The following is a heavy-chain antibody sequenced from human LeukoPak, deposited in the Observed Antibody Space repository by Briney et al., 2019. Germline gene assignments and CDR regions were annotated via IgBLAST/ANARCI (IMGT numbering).Heavy chain of an antibody. Sequence: SETLSLTCTVSGGSISSGDYYWSWIRQHPGKGLEWIGYIYYSGSTYYNPSLKSRVTISVDTSKNQFSLKLSSVTAADTAVYYCARAGGIAVAERLDVWGKGTTVTVSS. V-gene: IGHV4-31*03. CDR3: ARAGGIAVAERLDV. CDR2: IYYSGST. D-gene: IGHD6-19*01. CDR1: GGSISSGDYY. J-gene: IGHJ6*04.